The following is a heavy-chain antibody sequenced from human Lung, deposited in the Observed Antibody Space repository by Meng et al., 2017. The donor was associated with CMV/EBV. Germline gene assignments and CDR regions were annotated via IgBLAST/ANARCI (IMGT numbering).Heavy chain of an antibody. Sequence: QLPLSGSGAEVKKPGASVRVSCKASGYTFTHHGISWIRQAPGQGLEWMGWISCYNGDTNYAQKFQGRVTMTTDTSTSTAYMDLRSLRSDDTAVYYCARDPSNTSGRYAYFDYWGQGTLVTVSS. CDR3: ARDPSNTSGRYAYFDY. CDR2: ISCYNGDT. V-gene: IGHV1-18*01. CDR1: GYTFTHHG. J-gene: IGHJ4*02. D-gene: IGHD6-19*01.